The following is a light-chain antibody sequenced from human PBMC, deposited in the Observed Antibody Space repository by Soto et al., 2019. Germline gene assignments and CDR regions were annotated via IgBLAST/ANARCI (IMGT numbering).Light chain of an antibody. Sequence: TLSCRASQSVKNYLAWYQQKPGQAPRLLIYDASNRATGIPARFSGSGSGTDFTLTISRLEPEGAAVYYCQQRRNWPPVTFGGGTKVDIK. CDR3: QQRRNWPPVT. CDR2: DAS. V-gene: IGKV3-11*01. J-gene: IGKJ4*01. CDR1: QSVKNY.